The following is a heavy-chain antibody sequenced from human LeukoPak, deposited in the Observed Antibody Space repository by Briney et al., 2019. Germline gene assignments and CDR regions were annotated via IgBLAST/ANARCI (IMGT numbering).Heavy chain of an antibody. CDR1: GFTFSSYS. J-gene: IGHJ6*02. D-gene: IGHD2-15*01. V-gene: IGHV3-48*01. CDR2: ISSSSSTI. Sequence: GGSLRLSCAASGFTFSSYSMNWVRQAPGKGLEWVSYISSSSSTIYYADSVKGRFTISRDNAKNSLYLQMNSLRAEDTAVYYCARVPSGCSGGSCYSDYYYYGMDVWGQGTTVTVSS. CDR3: ARVPSGCSGGSCYSDYYYYGMDV.